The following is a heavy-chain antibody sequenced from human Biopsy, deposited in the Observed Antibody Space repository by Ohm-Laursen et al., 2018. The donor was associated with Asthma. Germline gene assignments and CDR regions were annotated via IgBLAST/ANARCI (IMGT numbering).Heavy chain of an antibody. CDR3: AKATLGDIGKDY. CDR1: GFTFDDFA. CDR2: ISWNSGSI. D-gene: IGHD2-21*01. J-gene: IGHJ4*02. Sequence: SLRLSCAASGFTFDDFAMHWVRQAPGKGLEWVSGISWNSGSIGYADSVKGRFTISRDNAKNSLYLQMNSLRVEDTALYYCAKATLGDIGKDYWGQGTLVTVSS. V-gene: IGHV3-9*01.